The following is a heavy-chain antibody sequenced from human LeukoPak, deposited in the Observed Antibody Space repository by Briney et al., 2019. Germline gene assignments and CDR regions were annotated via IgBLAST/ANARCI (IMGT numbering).Heavy chain of an antibody. V-gene: IGHV1-2*02. CDR1: GYTFTSYG. CDR3: AREKDDFWSGFVY. Sequence: ASVKVSCKASGYTFTSYGISWVRQAPGQGLEWMGWINPNPNSGGTNYTQKFQGRVTMTRDTSISTAYMELSRLRSDDTAVYYCAREKDDFWSGFVYWGHGTLVTVSS. CDR2: INPNPNSGGT. J-gene: IGHJ4*01. D-gene: IGHD3-3*01.